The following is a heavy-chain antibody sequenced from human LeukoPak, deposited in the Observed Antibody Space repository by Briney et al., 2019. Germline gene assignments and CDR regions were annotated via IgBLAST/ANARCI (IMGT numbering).Heavy chain of an antibody. J-gene: IGHJ6*03. Sequence: SETLSLTCTVSGASMFNYYWTWIRQSPGKGLEWIGFNHYSGGTSYKPSLKSRVTITIDTTKNQFSLKLTSVTAADTAVYYCARAPKYYYMDVWGKGTTVTVSS. CDR1: GASMFNYY. CDR2: NHYSGGT. CDR3: ARAPKYYYMDV. V-gene: IGHV4-59*01.